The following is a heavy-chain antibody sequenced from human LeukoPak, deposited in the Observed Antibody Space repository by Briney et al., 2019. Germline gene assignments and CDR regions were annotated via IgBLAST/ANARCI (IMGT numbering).Heavy chain of an antibody. CDR1: GYTFTSYY. Sequence: ASVKVSCKASGYTFTSYYMHWVRQAPGQGLEWMGWISAYNGNTNYAQKLQGRVTMTTDTSTSTAYMELRSLRSDDTAVYYCARDLGTVGYCSSTSCYGDYYYYGMDVWGQGTTVTVSS. J-gene: IGHJ6*02. D-gene: IGHD2-2*01. V-gene: IGHV1-18*04. CDR3: ARDLGTVGYCSSTSCYGDYYYYGMDV. CDR2: ISAYNGNT.